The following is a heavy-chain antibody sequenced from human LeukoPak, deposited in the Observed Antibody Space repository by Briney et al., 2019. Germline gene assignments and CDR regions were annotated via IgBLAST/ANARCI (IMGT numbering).Heavy chain of an antibody. CDR1: GFTVSSNY. Sequence: GGSLRLSCAASGFTVSSNYISWVRQAPGKGLEWVSVIYSGGSTYYADSVKGRFTISRDNSKNTLYPQMNSLRAEDTAVYYCARVVGYDFWSGYYGYMDVWGKGTTVTVSS. D-gene: IGHD3-3*01. J-gene: IGHJ6*03. V-gene: IGHV3-53*01. CDR3: ARVVGYDFWSGYYGYMDV. CDR2: IYSGGST.